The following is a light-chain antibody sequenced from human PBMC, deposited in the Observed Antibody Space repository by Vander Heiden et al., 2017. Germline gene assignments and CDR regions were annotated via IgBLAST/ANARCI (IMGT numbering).Light chain of an antibody. CDR1: SSNVGNYNF. V-gene: IGLV2-23*02. J-gene: IGLJ1*01. CDR2: DVS. Sequence: SARTQPASAHGSPGPPVTISCTGTSSNVGNYNFVSWYRLHPGKPPKFLIYDVSKRPSVVSDRFSCSKSGNTASLTVSGLHAEDEADYYGCSYAGDTTYVFGTGTRVTVL. CDR3: CSYAGDTTYV.